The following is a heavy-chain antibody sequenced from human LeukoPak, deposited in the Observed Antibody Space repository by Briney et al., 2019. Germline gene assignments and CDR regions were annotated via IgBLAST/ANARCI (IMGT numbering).Heavy chain of an antibody. Sequence: GGSLRLSCAASGFTFSSYAMSWVRQAPGKGLEWVAVISYDGSNKYYADSVKGRFTISRDNSKNTLYLQMNSLRAEDTAVYYCARDTDKRPCGGDCSWDYWGQGTLVTVSS. CDR1: GFTFSSYA. CDR3: ARDTDKRPCGGDCSWDY. CDR2: ISYDGSNK. J-gene: IGHJ4*02. D-gene: IGHD2-21*02. V-gene: IGHV3-30-3*01.